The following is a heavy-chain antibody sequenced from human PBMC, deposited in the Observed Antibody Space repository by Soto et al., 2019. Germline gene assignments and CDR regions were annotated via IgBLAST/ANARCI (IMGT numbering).Heavy chain of an antibody. J-gene: IGHJ4*02. Sequence: GGSLRLSCAASGFTFRAFSMNWVRQAPGRGLEWVSTISGGAATTYADSVRGRFIISRDNSKNTVYLEMNSLRPEDTAVYFCAKGSHIAARPFYFDFWAQGTLVTVSS. CDR1: GFTFRAFS. CDR3: AKGSHIAARPFYFDF. V-gene: IGHV3-23*01. D-gene: IGHD6-6*01. CDR2: ISGGAAT.